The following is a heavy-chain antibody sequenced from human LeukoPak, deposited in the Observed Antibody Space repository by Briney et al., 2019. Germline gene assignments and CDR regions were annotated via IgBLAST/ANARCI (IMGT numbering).Heavy chain of an antibody. D-gene: IGHD3-22*01. J-gene: IGHJ4*02. CDR1: GFTFSSYA. Sequence: GGSLRLSCAASGFTFSSYAMSWVRQAPGKGLEWVSAISGSGGSTYYADSVKGRFTISRDNSKNTLYLQMNSLRAEDTAIYYCAKSSSGGTDFDYWGQGTLVTVSS. V-gene: IGHV3-23*01. CDR3: AKSSSGGTDFDY. CDR2: ISGSGGST.